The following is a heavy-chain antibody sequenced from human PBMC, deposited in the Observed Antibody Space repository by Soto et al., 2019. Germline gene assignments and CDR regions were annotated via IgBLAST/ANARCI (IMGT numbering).Heavy chain of an antibody. D-gene: IGHD4-17*01. J-gene: IGHJ4*02. CDR2: ISAHNHNT. V-gene: IGHV1-18*01. Sequence: QVHLVQSGAEVKKPGASVKVSCKGSGYTFTRYGISWVRQAPGQGLEWMGWISAHNHNTNYAQKIQGRVTVTTDTSTSTAYMELRSLRADDTSVYYSARGRYGNYWRQGTLVTVCS. CDR3: ARGRYGNY. CDR1: GYTFTRYG.